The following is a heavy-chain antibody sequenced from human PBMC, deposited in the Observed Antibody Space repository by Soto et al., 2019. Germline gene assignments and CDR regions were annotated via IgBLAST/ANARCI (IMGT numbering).Heavy chain of an antibody. D-gene: IGHD4-17*01. CDR1: GYTFTSYG. CDR2: ISAYNGNT. J-gene: IGHJ6*02. V-gene: IGHV1-18*04. CDR3: ARALGDYGMDHYYYYGMDV. Sequence: ASVKVSCKASGYTFTSYGISWVRQAPGQGLEWMGWISAYNGNTNYAQKLQGRVTMTTDTSTSTAYMELRSLRSDDTAVYYCARALGDYGMDHYYYYGMDVWGQGTTVTVSS.